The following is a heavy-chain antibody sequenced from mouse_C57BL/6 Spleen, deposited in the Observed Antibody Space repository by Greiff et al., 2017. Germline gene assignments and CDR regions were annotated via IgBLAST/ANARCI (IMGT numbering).Heavy chain of an antibody. D-gene: IGHD2-4*01. V-gene: IGHV1-59*01. CDR1: GYTFTSYW. CDR2: IDPSDSYT. CDR3: ARYDYRDY. Sequence: VKLQQPGAELVRPGTSVKLSCKASGYTFTSYWMHWVKQRPGQGLEWIGVIDPSDSYTNYNQKFKGKATLTVDTSSSTAYMQLSSLTSEDSAVYYCARYDYRDYWGQGTTLTVSS. J-gene: IGHJ2*01.